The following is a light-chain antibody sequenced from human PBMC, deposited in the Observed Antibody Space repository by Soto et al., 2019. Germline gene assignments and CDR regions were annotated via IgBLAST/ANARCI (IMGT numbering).Light chain of an antibody. CDR2: DVS. V-gene: IGLV2-14*01. Sequence: QSALTQPASVSGSPGQSITIPCTGTSSDVGGYNYVSWYQQHPGKVPKLMIYDVSNRPSGVSNRFSGSKSGNPASLTISGLQAEDEADYYCSSYTSSSTYVFGTGTKVTVL. CDR3: SSYTSSSTYV. J-gene: IGLJ1*01. CDR1: SSDVGGYNY.